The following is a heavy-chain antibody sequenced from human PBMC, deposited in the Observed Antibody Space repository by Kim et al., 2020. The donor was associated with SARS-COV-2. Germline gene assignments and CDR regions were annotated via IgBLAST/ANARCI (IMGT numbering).Heavy chain of an antibody. J-gene: IGHJ4*02. D-gene: IGHD6-13*01. Sequence: ADSVEGRFTSSRDNSKNTLNLQMNSLRGEDTAVYYCGKDRRMGSSWEFDYWGQGTLVTVSS. CDR3: GKDRRMGSSWEFDY. V-gene: IGHV3-23*01.